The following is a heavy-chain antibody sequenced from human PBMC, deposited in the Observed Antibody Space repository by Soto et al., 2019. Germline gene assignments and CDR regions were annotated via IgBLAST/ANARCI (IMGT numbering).Heavy chain of an antibody. CDR3: ARPHQTFWSGYEIDY. D-gene: IGHD3-3*01. Sequence: PGESLKISCKGSGYSFTSYWIGWVRQMPGKGLEWMGIIYPGDSDTRYSPSFQGQVTISADKSISTAYLQWSSLKASDTAMYYCARPHQTFWSGYEIDYWGQGTLVTVSS. CDR1: GYSFTSYW. CDR2: IYPGDSDT. V-gene: IGHV5-51*01. J-gene: IGHJ4*02.